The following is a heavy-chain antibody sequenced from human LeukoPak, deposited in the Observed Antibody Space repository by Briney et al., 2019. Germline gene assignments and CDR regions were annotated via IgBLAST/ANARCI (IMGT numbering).Heavy chain of an antibody. CDR1: GFTFSSYG. CDR2: IRYDGNNK. Sequence: GGSLRLSCAASGFTFSSYGMHWVRQAPGKGLEWVAFIRYDGNNKYYADSVKGRFTISRDNSQNTLFLQMNSLRGEDTAVYYCAKEFAAIGTPLFDYWGQGTLVTVSS. V-gene: IGHV3-30*02. J-gene: IGHJ4*02. D-gene: IGHD6-13*01. CDR3: AKEFAAIGTPLFDY.